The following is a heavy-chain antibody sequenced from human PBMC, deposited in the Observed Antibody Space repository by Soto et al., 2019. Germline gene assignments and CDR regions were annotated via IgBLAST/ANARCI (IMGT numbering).Heavy chain of an antibody. Sequence: QVQLQESGPGLVKPSQTLSLTCTVSGGSISSGGYYWSWIRQHPGKGLEWIGYIYYSGSTYYNPSLKSRVTISVDTSKIQFSLKLSSVTAADTAVYYCARSPTIFGVVTSWGGYFDLWGRGTLVTVSS. V-gene: IGHV4-31*03. CDR2: IYYSGST. J-gene: IGHJ2*01. D-gene: IGHD3-3*01. CDR3: ARSPTIFGVVTSWGGYFDL. CDR1: GGSISSGGYY.